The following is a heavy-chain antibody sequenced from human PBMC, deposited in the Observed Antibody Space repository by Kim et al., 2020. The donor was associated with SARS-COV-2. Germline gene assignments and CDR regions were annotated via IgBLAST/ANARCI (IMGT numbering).Heavy chain of an antibody. Sequence: GGSLRLSCAASGFTFSRHWMHWVRQVPGKGMMWVSRINNDGSNTRYVDSVMGRFTISRDNAMNTLYLQMNSLRAEDTAVYYCVRDRDNDITTYHPMFDYWGLGALVTVSS. CDR3: VRDRDNDITTYHPMFDY. CDR2: INNDGSNT. J-gene: IGHJ4*02. D-gene: IGHD3-22*01. V-gene: IGHV3-74*01. CDR1: GFTFSRHW.